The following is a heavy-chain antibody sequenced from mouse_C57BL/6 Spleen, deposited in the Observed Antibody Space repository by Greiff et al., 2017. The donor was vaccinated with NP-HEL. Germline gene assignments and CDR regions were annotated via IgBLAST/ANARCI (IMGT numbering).Heavy chain of an antibody. CDR2: IDPKSGGT. Sequence: QVQLQQSGAELVKPGASVKMSCKASGSSFTPYWMDWVKQRPGRGLEWIGRIDPKSGGTKYNEKFKSKATLTVDKPSSPAYMQLSSLTAEDSAVYYCTPYYGAYWGQGTLVTVSA. V-gene: IGHV1-62-3*01. D-gene: IGHD1-2*01. CDR3: TPYYGAY. J-gene: IGHJ3*01. CDR1: GSSFTPYW.